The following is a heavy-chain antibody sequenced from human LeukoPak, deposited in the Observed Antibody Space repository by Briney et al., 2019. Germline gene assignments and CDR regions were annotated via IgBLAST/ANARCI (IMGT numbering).Heavy chain of an antibody. CDR2: IRAYNGNT. D-gene: IGHD2-21*01. CDR3: ASKIYCGGDCYYFDY. V-gene: IGHV1-18*01. CDR1: GYTFTSYG. J-gene: IGHJ4*02. Sequence: ASVKVSCKASGYTFTSYGISWVRQAPGPGLEWMGWIRAYNGNTNYAQKLQGRVTMTTDTSTSTAYMELRSLRSDDTAVYYCASKIYCGGDCYYFDYWGQGTLVTVSS.